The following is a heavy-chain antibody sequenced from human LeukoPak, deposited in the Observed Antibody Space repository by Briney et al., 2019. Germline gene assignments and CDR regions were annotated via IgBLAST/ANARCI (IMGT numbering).Heavy chain of an antibody. CDR2: ISSSGSYI. CDR3: ARGSGVQVWSSLDY. Sequence: GGSLRLSCADSAFTFSTYSMNWVPQAPGKGLEWVSSISSSGSYIYYADSVKGRFTISRDNAKNSLHLQMSGLRAEDTAVYYCARGSGVQVWSSLDYWGQGTLVTVSS. V-gene: IGHV3-21*06. D-gene: IGHD5-18*01. J-gene: IGHJ4*02. CDR1: AFTFSTYS.